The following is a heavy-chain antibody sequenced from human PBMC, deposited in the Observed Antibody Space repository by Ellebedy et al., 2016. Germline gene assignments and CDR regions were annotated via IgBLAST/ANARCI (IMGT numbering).Heavy chain of an antibody. CDR3: ARGGDGVPADD. Sequence: SETLSLXCTVSGASISSYYWNWIRQSAGKGLEWIGRISTTGSTNYNPSLNSQFTLSVDTSKNQFSLKLSSLTAADTAVYYCARGGDGVPADDWGQGTLVTVSS. D-gene: IGHD1-1*01. CDR2: ISTTGST. J-gene: IGHJ4*02. CDR1: GASISSYY. V-gene: IGHV4-4*07.